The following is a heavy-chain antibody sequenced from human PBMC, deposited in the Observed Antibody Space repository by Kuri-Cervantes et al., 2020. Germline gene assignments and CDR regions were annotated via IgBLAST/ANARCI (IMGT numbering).Heavy chain of an antibody. V-gene: IGHV3-30*02. D-gene: IGHD6-19*01. J-gene: IGHJ4*02. CDR1: GFTFSSYG. Sequence: GGSLRLSCAASGFTFSSYGMHWVRQAPGKGLEWVAVIWYDGSNKYYADSVKGRFTISRDNSKNTLYLQINSLRAEDTAVYYCAKGQYSSGWYIDYWGQGTLVTVSS. CDR3: AKGQYSSGWYIDY. CDR2: IWYDGSNK.